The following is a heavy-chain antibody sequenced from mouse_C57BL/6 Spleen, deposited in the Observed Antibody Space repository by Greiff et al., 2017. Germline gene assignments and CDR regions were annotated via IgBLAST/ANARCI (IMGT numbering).Heavy chain of an antibody. V-gene: IGHV7-3*01. CDR1: GFTFTDYY. CDR2: IRNKANGYTT. CDR3: ARSEWFAY. J-gene: IGHJ3*01. Sequence: EVKLVESGGGLVQPGGSLSLSCAASGFTFTDYYMSWVRQPPGQALEWLGFIRNKANGYTTEYSASVKGRFTISRDNSQSILYLQMNALRAEDSATYYCARSEWFAYWGQGTLVTVSA.